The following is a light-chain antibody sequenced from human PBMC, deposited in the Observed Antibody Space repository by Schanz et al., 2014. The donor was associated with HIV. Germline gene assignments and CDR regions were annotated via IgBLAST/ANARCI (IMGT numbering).Light chain of an antibody. V-gene: IGLV2-14*01. J-gene: IGLJ2*01. CDR2: DVT. CDR1: SSDLGPYNY. Sequence: QSALTQPASVSGSPGQSITLSCTGTSSDLGPYNYVSWYQQHPGEAPKLLIHDVTTRPSGTSNRFSGSKSGNAAFLTILGLQAEDEAHYYCSSYTSRNTVVFGGGTKLTVL. CDR3: SSYTSRNTVV.